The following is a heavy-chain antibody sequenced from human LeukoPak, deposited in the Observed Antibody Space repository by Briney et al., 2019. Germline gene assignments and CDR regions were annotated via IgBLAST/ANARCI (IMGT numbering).Heavy chain of an antibody. CDR3: ARGTTYNQYFYDSSGYYSFDY. Sequence: SETLSLTCTVSGGSISSSSYYWGWIRQPPGKGLEWIGSINYSGSTYYNVSLKSRVTISVDTSKNQFSLKLSSVTAADTAVYYCARGTTYNQYFYDSSGYYSFDYWGQGTPVTVSS. D-gene: IGHD3-22*01. CDR2: INYSGST. V-gene: IGHV4-39*07. J-gene: IGHJ4*02. CDR1: GGSISSSSYY.